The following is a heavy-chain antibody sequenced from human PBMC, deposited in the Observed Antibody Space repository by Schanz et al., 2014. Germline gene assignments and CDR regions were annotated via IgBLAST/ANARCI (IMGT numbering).Heavy chain of an antibody. CDR2: IYYTGTT. CDR1: GASISGSSDY. V-gene: IGHV4-39*01. Sequence: QLQLQESGPGLVKPSETLSLTCTVSGASISGSSDYWGWIRQSPGKGLEWIGNIYYTGTTYYNPSLKSQFSISVDTSKNQVSLKLTSVTAADTAVFYCARRDNYLSAFDIWGQGTMVTVSS. J-gene: IGHJ3*02. D-gene: IGHD4-4*01. CDR3: ARRDNYLSAFDI.